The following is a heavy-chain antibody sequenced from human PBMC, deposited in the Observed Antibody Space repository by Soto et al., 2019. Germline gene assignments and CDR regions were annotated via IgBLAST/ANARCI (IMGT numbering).Heavy chain of an antibody. CDR2: VISDGNTI. V-gene: IGHV3-74*01. CDR3: ATAEVDH. J-gene: IGHJ5*02. Sequence: EVQLVESGGGLVQPGGSLRLSCAASGFTFGNHWMHWVRQAPGKGLEWVSRVISDGNTIDYADSVKGRFTVSRDNAKSTLYLQMTSLRAEDTAVYYCATAEVDHWGPGTLVTVSS. CDR1: GFTFGNHW.